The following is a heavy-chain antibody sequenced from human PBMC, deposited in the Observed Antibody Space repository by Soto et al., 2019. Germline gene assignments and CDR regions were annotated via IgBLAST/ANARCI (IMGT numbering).Heavy chain of an antibody. D-gene: IGHD3-16*01. Sequence: PSETLSLTCTVSGGSISSSSYYRGWIRQPPGKGLEWIGSIYYSGSTYYNPSLKSRVTISVDTSKNQFSLKLSSVTAADTAVYYCARLKARKDLNIWGSSPLRYFDYWGQGTLVTVSS. CDR3: ARLKARKDLNIWGSSPLRYFDY. CDR1: GGSISSSSYY. V-gene: IGHV4-39*01. CDR2: IYYSGST. J-gene: IGHJ4*02.